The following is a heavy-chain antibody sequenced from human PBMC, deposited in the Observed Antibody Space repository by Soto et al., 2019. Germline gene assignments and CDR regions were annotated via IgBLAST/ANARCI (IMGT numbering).Heavy chain of an antibody. CDR1: GFTFGIYA. CDR2: ITGVGDYT. Sequence: EVQLLESGGTLVQPGGSLRLSCAASGFTFGIYAMHWVRQTPRKGLEWVSSITGVGDYTFYADSVKGRFTISRDNSKKPLYLHMISLRVDDTAVYYCSKKTPESHDGRDHYDYWGQGTLVTVSS. J-gene: IGHJ4*02. D-gene: IGHD3-3*01. V-gene: IGHV3-23*01. CDR3: SKKTPESHDGRDHYDY.